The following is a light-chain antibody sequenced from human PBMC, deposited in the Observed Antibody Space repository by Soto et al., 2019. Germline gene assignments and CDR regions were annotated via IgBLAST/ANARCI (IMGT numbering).Light chain of an antibody. J-gene: IGKJ4*01. Sequence: EIVMTQSPATLSVSPGERATLSCRASQSVSSSLAWYQQKPGQAPRLLIYGASTRATGIPARFSGSGSGTEFTLTISSLQSEDFAVYYCQQYNNWPSLTFGGGTKVDNK. CDR1: QSVSSS. V-gene: IGKV3-15*01. CDR2: GAS. CDR3: QQYNNWPSLT.